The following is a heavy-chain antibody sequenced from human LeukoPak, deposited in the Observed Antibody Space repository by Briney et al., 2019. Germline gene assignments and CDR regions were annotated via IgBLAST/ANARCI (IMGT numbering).Heavy chain of an antibody. CDR2: IYTSGST. D-gene: IGHD3-22*01. CDR1: GGSISSYY. Sequence: PSETLSLTCTVSGGSISSYYWSWIRQPAGKGLEWIGRIYTSGSTNYNPSLKSRVTMSVDTSKNQFSLKLSSVTAADTAVYYCARETQIYDSSGYPDYWGQGTLVTVSS. V-gene: IGHV4-4*07. J-gene: IGHJ4*02. CDR3: ARETQIYDSSGYPDY.